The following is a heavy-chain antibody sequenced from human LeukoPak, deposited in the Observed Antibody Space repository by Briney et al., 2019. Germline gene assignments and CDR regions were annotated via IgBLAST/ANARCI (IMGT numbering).Heavy chain of an antibody. V-gene: IGHV1-18*04. CDR1: GYTFTSYG. CDR3: AGGLSVDLDY. D-gene: IGHD2/OR15-2a*01. CDR2: ISAYNGNT. Sequence: GATVKVSCTASGYTFTSYGISWVRQAPGQGLEWMGWISAYNGNTNCAQKLQGRVTMTTDTSTSTAYMELRSLRSDDTAVYYCAGGLSVDLDYWGQGTLVTVSS. J-gene: IGHJ4*02.